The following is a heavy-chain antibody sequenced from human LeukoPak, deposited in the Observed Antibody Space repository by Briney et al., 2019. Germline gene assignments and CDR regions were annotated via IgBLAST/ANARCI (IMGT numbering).Heavy chain of an antibody. V-gene: IGHV3-53*01. Sequence: GGSLRLSCVASGFTFSGYAMSWVRQAPGKGLEWVSVIYSGGSTYYADSVKGRFTISRDNSKNTLYLQMNTLRAEDTAVYYCARGDGGSSTVPIYWFDSWGQGTLVTVSS. D-gene: IGHD4-17*01. CDR3: ARGDGGSSTVPIYWFDS. J-gene: IGHJ5*01. CDR2: IYSGGST. CDR1: GFTFSGYA.